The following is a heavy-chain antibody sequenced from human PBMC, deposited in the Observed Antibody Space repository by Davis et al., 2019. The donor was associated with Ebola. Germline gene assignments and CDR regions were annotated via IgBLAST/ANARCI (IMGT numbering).Heavy chain of an antibody. CDR1: GGSISISSYY. V-gene: IGHV4-61*01. CDR2: IYYSGST. J-gene: IGHJ4*02. D-gene: IGHD6-19*01. CDR3: ARGGIAVAGPDY. Sequence: SETLSLTCTVSGGSISISSYYWSWIRQPPGKGLEWIGYIYYSGSTNYNPSLKSRVTISVDTSKNQFSLKLSSVTAADTAVYYCARGGIAVAGPDYWGQGTLVTVSS.